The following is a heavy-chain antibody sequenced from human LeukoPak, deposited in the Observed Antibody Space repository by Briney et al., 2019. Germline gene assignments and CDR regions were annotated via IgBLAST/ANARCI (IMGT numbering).Heavy chain of an antibody. V-gene: IGHV3-74*01. CDR3: AKTLTSSSWYHDWALYY. D-gene: IGHD6-13*01. J-gene: IGHJ4*02. CDR1: GFTLSNYW. CDR2: INGDGSRT. Sequence: GGSLRLSCAASGFTLSNYWMHWVRQAPGKGLVWVSNINGDGSRTTYADAVKGRFTISRDNGKNTLFLQMNSLRAEDTAVYYCAKTLTSSSWYHDWALYYWGQGTLVTVSS.